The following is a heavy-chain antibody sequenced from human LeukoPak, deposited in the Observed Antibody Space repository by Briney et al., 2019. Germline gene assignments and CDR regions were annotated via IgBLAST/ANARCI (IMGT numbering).Heavy chain of an antibody. J-gene: IGHJ4*02. Sequence: SETLSLTCAVYGGSFSGYYWSWIRQPPGKGLEWIGEINHSGSTNYNPSLKSRVTISVDTSKNQFSLRLSSVTAADTAVYYCARRGFDYWGQGTLVTVSS. CDR3: ARRGFDY. CDR2: INHSGST. V-gene: IGHV4-34*01. CDR1: GGSFSGYY.